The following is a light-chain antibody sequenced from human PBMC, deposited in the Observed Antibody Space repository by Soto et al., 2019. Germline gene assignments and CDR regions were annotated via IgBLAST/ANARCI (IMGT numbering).Light chain of an antibody. V-gene: IGLV2-14*03. CDR1: SSDVGGYNY. CDR3: SSYTTFRTPHVA. J-gene: IGLJ2*01. Sequence: QSVLTQPASVSGSLGRSITISCTGTSSDVGGYNYVSWYQQHPGQAPKLLIHDVTNRPSGISDRFSGSKSANTASLTISNLRPEDEAHYYCSSYTTFRTPHVAFGGGTKLTVL. CDR2: DVT.